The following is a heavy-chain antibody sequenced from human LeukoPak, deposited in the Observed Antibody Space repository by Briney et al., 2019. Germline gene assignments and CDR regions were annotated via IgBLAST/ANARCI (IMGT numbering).Heavy chain of an antibody. CDR3: ARVAGYCGSTGCYHYYYSRDV. J-gene: IGHJ6*03. V-gene: IGHV4-34*01. CDR1: GGSFSCYF. CDR2: INHRGST. D-gene: IGHD2-2*01. Sequence: SETLSLTCAVYGGSFSCYFWTWIRQPPGKGLEWIGEINHRGSTNYNPSLKSRVTISLDTSTNQISLRLSSVTAADTAVYYCARVAGYCGSTGCYHYYYSRDVWGKGTTFTVSS.